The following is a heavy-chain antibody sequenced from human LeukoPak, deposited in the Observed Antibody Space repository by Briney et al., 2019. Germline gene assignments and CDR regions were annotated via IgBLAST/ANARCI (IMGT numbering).Heavy chain of an antibody. J-gene: IGHJ4*02. D-gene: IGHD6-19*01. Sequence: SETLSLNCTVSGGSIAKSYWSWIRQPPGKGLEWIGEINHSGSTNYNPSLKSRVTISVDTSKNQFSLKLSSVTAADTAVYYCARKRHRYSSGRGPFDYWGQGTLVTVSS. CDR2: INHSGST. V-gene: IGHV4-34*01. CDR3: ARKRHRYSSGRGPFDY. CDR1: GGSIAKSY.